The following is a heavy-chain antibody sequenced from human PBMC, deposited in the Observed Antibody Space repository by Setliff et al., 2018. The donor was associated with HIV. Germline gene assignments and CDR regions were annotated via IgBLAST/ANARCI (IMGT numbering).Heavy chain of an antibody. CDR2: INPYNGNT. V-gene: IGHV1-18*01. J-gene: IGHJ5*02. CDR1: GYTFTSYG. Sequence: ASVKVSCKASGYTFTSYGISWVRQAPGQGLEWMGWINPYNGNTNYAQKLQGRVTMTTDTSTSTAYMDLRSLRSDDTAVYYCARDDRGRVRGVGPFDPWGQGTLVTVSS. CDR3: ARDDRGRVRGVGPFDP. D-gene: IGHD3-10*01.